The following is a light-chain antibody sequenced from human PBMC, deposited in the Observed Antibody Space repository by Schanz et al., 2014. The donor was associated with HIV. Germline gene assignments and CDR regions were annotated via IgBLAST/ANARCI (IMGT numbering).Light chain of an antibody. CDR3: QQYGRLWWT. CDR2: SAS. V-gene: IGKV3-20*01. Sequence: EIVLTQSPVILSLSPGERATLSCRASQTVSSNSLGWYQQKRGQVPRLLIYSASRRANGIPDRFSDSGSGTDFTLTISRLEPEDFAVYYCQQYGRLWWTFGQGTKVEI. CDR1: QTVSSNS. J-gene: IGKJ1*01.